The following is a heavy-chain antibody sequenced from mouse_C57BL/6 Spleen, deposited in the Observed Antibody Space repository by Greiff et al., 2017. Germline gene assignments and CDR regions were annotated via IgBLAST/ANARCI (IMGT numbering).Heavy chain of an antibody. J-gene: IGHJ4*01. Sequence: QVQLQQPGAELVKPGASVKVSCKASGYTFTSYWMHWVKQRPGQGLEWIGRIHPSDSDTNYNQKFKGKATLTVDNSSSIAYMQLSSLTSEDSAVYYCAIIGDYDRAMDYWGQGTSVTVSS. V-gene: IGHV1-74*01. CDR3: AIIGDYDRAMDY. CDR2: IHPSDSDT. CDR1: GYTFTSYW. D-gene: IGHD2-4*01.